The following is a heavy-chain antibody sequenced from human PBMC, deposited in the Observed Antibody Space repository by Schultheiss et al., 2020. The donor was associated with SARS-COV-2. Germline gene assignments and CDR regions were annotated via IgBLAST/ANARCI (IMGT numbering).Heavy chain of an antibody. Sequence: SQTLSLTCAVYGGSFSGYYWSWIRQPPGKGLEWIGYIYYSGSTYYNPSLKSRVTISVDTSKNQFSLKLSSVTAADTAVYYCARAATVTTSRESYNWFDPWGQGTLVTVSS. CDR2: IYYSGST. CDR3: ARAATVTTSRESYNWFDP. CDR1: GGSFSGYY. V-gene: IGHV4-34*09. D-gene: IGHD4-17*01. J-gene: IGHJ5*02.